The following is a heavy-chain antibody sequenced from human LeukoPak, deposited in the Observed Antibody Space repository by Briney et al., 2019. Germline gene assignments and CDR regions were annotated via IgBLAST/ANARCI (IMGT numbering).Heavy chain of an antibody. D-gene: IGHD6-19*01. J-gene: IGHJ4*02. CDR3: ARARSIAVAGPRFAYYFDY. Sequence: ASVKVSCKASGYTFTSYGISWVRQAPGQGLEWMGWISAYNGNTNYAQKLQGRVTMTTDTSTSTAYMELRSLRSDDTAVYYCARARSIAVAGPRFAYYFDYWGQGTLVTVSS. CDR1: GYTFTSYG. V-gene: IGHV1-18*01. CDR2: ISAYNGNT.